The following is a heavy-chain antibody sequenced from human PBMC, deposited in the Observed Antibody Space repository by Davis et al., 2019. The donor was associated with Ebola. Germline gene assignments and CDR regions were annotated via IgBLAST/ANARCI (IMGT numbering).Heavy chain of an antibody. CDR3: AKSGLATGDHYYYLDV. J-gene: IGHJ6*03. D-gene: IGHD3-10*01. CDR1: GFTFSRYA. Sequence: PGGSLRLSCGASGFTFSRYAMTWVRQAPGKGLEWVSFISGGGGTTRYADSVQGRFTMSRDNSKNMVYMEMNGLRVEDTAVYFCAKSGLATGDHYYYLDVWGEGTTVTVSS. CDR2: ISGGGGTT. V-gene: IGHV3-23*01.